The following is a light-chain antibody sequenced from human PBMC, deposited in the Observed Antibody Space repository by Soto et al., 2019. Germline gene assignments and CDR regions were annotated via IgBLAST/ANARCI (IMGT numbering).Light chain of an antibody. CDR2: DVS. CDR1: SSDVGGYNY. V-gene: IGLV2-14*01. Sequence: QCALTQPASVSGSPGQSITFSCTGTSSDVGGYNYVSWYQQLPGKAPKLMIYDVSDRPSGVSNRFSGSKSGNTASLTISGLQAEDEADYYCSSYTSSSLYVFGTGTKVTVL. CDR3: SSYTSSSLYV. J-gene: IGLJ1*01.